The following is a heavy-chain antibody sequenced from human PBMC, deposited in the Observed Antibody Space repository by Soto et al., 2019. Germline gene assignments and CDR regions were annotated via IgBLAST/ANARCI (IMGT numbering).Heavy chain of an antibody. CDR3: ARMVAANSYYGDYPHWFDP. D-gene: IGHD4-17*01. CDR2: LYYSGST. V-gene: IGHV4-31*03. Sequence: QVQLQESGPGLVKPSQTLSLTCTVSGGSISSGGYYWSWIRQHPGKGLEWIGYLYYSGSTYYNPSLKSRVTISVDTSKNQFSLKLSSVTAADTAVYYCARMVAANSYYGDYPHWFDPWGQGTLVTVSS. J-gene: IGHJ5*02. CDR1: GGSISSGGYY.